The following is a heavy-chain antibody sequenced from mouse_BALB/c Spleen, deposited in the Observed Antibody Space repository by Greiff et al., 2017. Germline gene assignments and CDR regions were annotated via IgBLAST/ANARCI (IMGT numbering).Heavy chain of an antibody. D-gene: IGHD1-1*01. CDR2: IDPFNGGT. Sequence: VQLQQSGPELMKPGASVKISCKASGYSFTSYYMHWVKQSHGKSLEWIGYIDPFNGGTSYNQKFKGKATLTVDKSSSTAYMHLSSLTSEDSAVYYCARSNYGYWYFDVWGAGTTVTVSS. CDR3: ARSNYGYWYFDV. J-gene: IGHJ1*01. V-gene: IGHV1S135*01. CDR1: GYSFTSYY.